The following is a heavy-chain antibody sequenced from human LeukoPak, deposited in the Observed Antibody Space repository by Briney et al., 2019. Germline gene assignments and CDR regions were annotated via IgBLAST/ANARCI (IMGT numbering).Heavy chain of an antibody. CDR1: GGTFISYA. D-gene: IGHD4-17*01. Sequence: SVKVSCKASGGTFISYAISWVRQAPGQGLEWMGGIIPIFGTANYAQKFQGRVTITADESTSTAYMELSSLRSEDTAVYYCARDRATVTTGGDAFDIWGQGTMVTVSS. CDR2: IIPIFGTA. V-gene: IGHV1-69*13. J-gene: IGHJ3*02. CDR3: ARDRATVTTGGDAFDI.